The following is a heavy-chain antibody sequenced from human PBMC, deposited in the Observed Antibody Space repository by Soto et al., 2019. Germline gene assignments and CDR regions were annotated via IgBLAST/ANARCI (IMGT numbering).Heavy chain of an antibody. J-gene: IGHJ6*02. Sequence: PYETLSLTWTVSGGSIGSGGYYWSWIRQHPGKGLEWIGYIYYSGSTYYNPSLQIRVTVSVDTSKNQFSLKLSSVTAPDTAVDYCEGDQEHWSSTSCLGTYGMDVWGQGTTVTVSS. D-gene: IGHD2-2*01. CDR2: IYYSGST. V-gene: IGHV4-31*02. CDR1: GGSIGSGGYY. CDR3: EGDQEHWSSTSCLGTYGMDV.